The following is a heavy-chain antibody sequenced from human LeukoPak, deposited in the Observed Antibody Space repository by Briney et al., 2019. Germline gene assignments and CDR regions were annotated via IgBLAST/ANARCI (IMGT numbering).Heavy chain of an antibody. CDR2: IYTSGST. D-gene: IGHD3-22*01. Sequence: SETLSLTCTVSGGSISSGSYYWSWIQQPAGKGLEWIGRIYTSGSTNYNPSLKSRVTISVDTSKNQFSLKLSSVTAADTAVYYCAIAPRYYDSSGYYWDWGQGTLVTVSS. J-gene: IGHJ4*02. V-gene: IGHV4-61*02. CDR3: AIAPRYYDSSGYYWD. CDR1: GGSISSGSYY.